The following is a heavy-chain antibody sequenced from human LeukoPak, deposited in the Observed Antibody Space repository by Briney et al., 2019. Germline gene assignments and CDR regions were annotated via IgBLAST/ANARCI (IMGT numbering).Heavy chain of an antibody. J-gene: IGHJ4*02. CDR3: ASGILTFDY. CDR1: GGSISSSSYY. V-gene: IGHV4-39*01. D-gene: IGHD3-9*01. Sequence: PSETLSLTCTVSGGSISSSSYYWGWIRQPPGKGLEWIGGIYYSGSTYYNPSLKSRVTISVDTSKNQFSLKLSSVTAADTAVYYCASGILTFDYWGQGTLVTVSS. CDR2: IYYSGST.